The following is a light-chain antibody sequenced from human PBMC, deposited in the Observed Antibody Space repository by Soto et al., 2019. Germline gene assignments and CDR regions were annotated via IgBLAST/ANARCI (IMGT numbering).Light chain of an antibody. CDR1: QSLGDN. Sequence: EIVMTQSPATLAVSPGDTATLSCRASQSLGDNLAWYQQKPGQAPRLLIFRASSRAKGVPARFSASGSGTEFTLTISGLQSEDVAVYYCQQFHRWPVTFGGGAKVEI. CDR2: RAS. J-gene: IGKJ4*01. V-gene: IGKV3-15*01. CDR3: QQFHRWPVT.